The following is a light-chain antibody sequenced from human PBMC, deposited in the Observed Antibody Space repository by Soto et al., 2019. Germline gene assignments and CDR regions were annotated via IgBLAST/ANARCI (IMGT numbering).Light chain of an antibody. V-gene: IGKV1-5*03. CDR2: KAS. CDR1: PSISSR. CDR3: QQYNSYFPT. Sequence: DIRMTQSPSTLSASVGDRVTITCRASPSISSRLAWYQQKSGKAPKLLIYKASSLESGVPSRFSGSGSETEFILTISSLQPDDFATYYCQQYNSYFPTFGQGTKVEIK. J-gene: IGKJ1*01.